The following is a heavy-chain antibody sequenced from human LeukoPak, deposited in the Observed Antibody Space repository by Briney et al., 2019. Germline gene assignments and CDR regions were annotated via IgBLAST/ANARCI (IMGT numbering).Heavy chain of an antibody. Sequence: SVKVSCKASGGTFSSYAISWVRQAPGQGLEWMGRIIPILGIANYAQKFQGRATITADKSTSTAYMELSSLRSEDTAAYYCARDVWGATVTRKFDPWGQGTLVTVSS. CDR2: IIPILGIA. D-gene: IGHD3-16*01. CDR3: ARDVWGATVTRKFDP. CDR1: GGTFSSYA. V-gene: IGHV1-69*04. J-gene: IGHJ5*02.